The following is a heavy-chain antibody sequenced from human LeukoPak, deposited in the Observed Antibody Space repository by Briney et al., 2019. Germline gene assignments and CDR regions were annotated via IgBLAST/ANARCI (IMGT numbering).Heavy chain of an antibody. CDR2: IYTSGST. V-gene: IGHV4-4*07. D-gene: IGHD2-2*01. CDR3: ARVPAATNYYYYMDD. J-gene: IGHJ6*03. CDR1: GGSISSYY. Sequence: SETLSLTCTVSGGSISSYYWSWIRQPAGKGLEWIGRIYTSGSTNYNPSLKSRVTMSVDTSKNQFSLKLSSVTAADTAVYYCARVPAATNYYYYMDDWGKGTTVTVSS.